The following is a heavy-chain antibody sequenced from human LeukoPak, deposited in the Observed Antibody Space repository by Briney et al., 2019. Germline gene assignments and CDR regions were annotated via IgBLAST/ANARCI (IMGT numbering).Heavy chain of an antibody. CDR1: GGSISRNY. J-gene: IGHJ4*02. D-gene: IGHD6-13*01. CDR2: IYYSGST. Sequence: SETLSLTCTVSGGSISRNYWNWIRLPPGRGLEWIGYIYYSGSTHYNPSLKSRVTISLDTSKSQFSLKLTSVTAADTDVYYCANARDSNMWYPCDYWGQGTLVTVSS. CDR3: ANARDSNMWYPCDY. V-gene: IGHV4-59*01.